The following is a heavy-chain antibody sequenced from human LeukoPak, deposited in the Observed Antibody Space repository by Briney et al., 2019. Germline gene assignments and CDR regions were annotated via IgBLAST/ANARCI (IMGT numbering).Heavy chain of an antibody. CDR1: GYTFTSYY. CDR2: ISAYNGNT. D-gene: IGHD6-19*01. J-gene: IGHJ4*02. Sequence: GASVKVSCKASGYTFTSYYMHWVRQAPGQGLEWMGWISAYNGNTNYAQKLQGRVTMTTDTSTSTAYMELRSLRSDDTAVYYCARYPPLAVAGTASDYWGQGTLVTVSS. CDR3: ARYPPLAVAGTASDY. V-gene: IGHV1-18*04.